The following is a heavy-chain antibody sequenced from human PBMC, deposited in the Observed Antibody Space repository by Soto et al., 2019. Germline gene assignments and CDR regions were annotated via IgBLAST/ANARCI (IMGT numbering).Heavy chain of an antibody. D-gene: IGHD3-10*01. CDR1: VFTFSSYG. Sequence: QVQLVESGGGVVQPGRSLRLSCAASVFTFSSYGMHRVRQAPGKGLEWVAVISYDGSNKYYADSVKGRFTISRDNSKNTLYLQMNSLRAEDTAVYYCAKPTPIGDDYFDYWGQGTLVTVSS. CDR3: AKPTPIGDDYFDY. V-gene: IGHV3-30*18. CDR2: ISYDGSNK. J-gene: IGHJ4*02.